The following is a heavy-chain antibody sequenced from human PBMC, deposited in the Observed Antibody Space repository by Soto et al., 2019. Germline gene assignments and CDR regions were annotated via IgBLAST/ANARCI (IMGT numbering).Heavy chain of an antibody. V-gene: IGHV1-18*04. Sequence: ASVKVSCKASGYTFTSFGISSVRQAPGQGLEWMGWISAYNGNTNYAQKLQGRVTMTTDTSTSTAYMELRSLRSDDTAVYYCVRDGRYCSSTSCYDAFDIWGQGTMVTVSS. CDR2: ISAYNGNT. D-gene: IGHD2-2*01. CDR3: VRDGRYCSSTSCYDAFDI. CDR1: GYTFTSFG. J-gene: IGHJ3*02.